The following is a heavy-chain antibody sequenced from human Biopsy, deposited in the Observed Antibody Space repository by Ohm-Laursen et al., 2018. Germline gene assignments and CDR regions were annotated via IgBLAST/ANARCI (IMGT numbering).Heavy chain of an antibody. CDR2: INKDGSTL. V-gene: IGHV3-74*03. J-gene: IGHJ6*02. Sequence: ETLSLTWAASGFTFSSYWMNWVRQVPGKGLVWVATINKDGSTLQYVDSVRGRFTISRDNAKNTLHLQMNSLRADDTAIYYCAKDLHNYGMDVWGQGTTVTVSS. CDR1: GFTFSSYW. CDR3: AKDLHNYGMDV.